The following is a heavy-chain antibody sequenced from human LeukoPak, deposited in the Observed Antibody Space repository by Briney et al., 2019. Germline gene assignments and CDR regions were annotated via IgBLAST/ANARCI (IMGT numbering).Heavy chain of an antibody. Sequence: PGGSLRLSCAASGFTFSSYWMHWVRHAPGKGLVGVSRINSDGSSTSYADSVKGRFTISRDNAKNTLYLQMNSLRAEDTAVYYCASEGYCSSTSCYDYWGQGTLVTVSS. CDR2: INSDGSST. J-gene: IGHJ4*02. CDR3: ASEGYCSSTSCYDY. V-gene: IGHV3-74*01. D-gene: IGHD2-2*01. CDR1: GFTFSSYW.